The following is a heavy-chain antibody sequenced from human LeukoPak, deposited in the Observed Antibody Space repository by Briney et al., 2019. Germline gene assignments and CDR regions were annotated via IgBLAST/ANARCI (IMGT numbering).Heavy chain of an antibody. CDR1: GYTFSTYW. CDR3: ARQRDSGFDFDS. Sequence: GESLKISCKGSGYTFSTYWIGWVRQRPGKGLEWMGIIFPGDSETRYSPPFQGQVTISADKSISTAYVKWSSLKASDTAMYYCARQRDSGFDFDSWGQGTLVTVSS. V-gene: IGHV5-51*01. D-gene: IGHD5-12*01. CDR2: IFPGDSET. J-gene: IGHJ4*02.